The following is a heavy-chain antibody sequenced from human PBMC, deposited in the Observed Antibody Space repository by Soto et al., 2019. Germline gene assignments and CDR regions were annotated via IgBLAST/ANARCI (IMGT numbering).Heavy chain of an antibody. CDR2: IYHSGST. J-gene: IGHJ6*01. Sequence: QLQLQESGSGLVKPSQTLSLTCAVSGGSISSGGYSWSWIRHPPGKGLEWIGYIYHSGSTYFNPSLKSRGTISVDRSKNQFPLKLSSVIPSAMALYFCARVNINPLFFYGLGLWGQRTTVTVRS. CDR1: GGSISSGGYS. V-gene: IGHV4-30-2*01. D-gene: IGHD3-10*02. CDR3: ARVNINPLFFYGLGL.